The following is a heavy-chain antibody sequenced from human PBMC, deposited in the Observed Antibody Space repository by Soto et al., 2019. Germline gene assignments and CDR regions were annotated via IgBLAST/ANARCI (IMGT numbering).Heavy chain of an antibody. CDR2: MIPIFGTA. D-gene: IGHD1-7*01. CDR1: EGTFSSYA. V-gene: IGHV1-69*12. Sequence: QVQLVQSGGAVKKPGSSVKGSCKASEGTFSSYAISWVRQAPGQVIEWMGGMIPIFGTANYAQKFKGRVTITADESTSTAYMELSSLRSEDTAVYYCAGPPELTRIYYYYGMDVWGQGTTVTVSS. J-gene: IGHJ6*02. CDR3: AGPPELTRIYYYYGMDV.